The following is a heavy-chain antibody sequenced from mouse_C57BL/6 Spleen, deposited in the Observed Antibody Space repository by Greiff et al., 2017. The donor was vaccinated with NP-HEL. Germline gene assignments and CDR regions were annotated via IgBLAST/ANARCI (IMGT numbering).Heavy chain of an antibody. D-gene: IGHD1-1*01. Sequence: QVQLQQPGAELVKPGASVKMSCKASGYTFTSYWITWVKQRPGQGLEWIGVIYPGSGSTNYNEKFKSKATLTVDTSSSTAYMQLSSLTSEDSAVYYCARSRNCGSSYGAYWGQGTLVTVSA. CDR2: IYPGSGST. J-gene: IGHJ3*01. V-gene: IGHV1-55*01. CDR3: ARSRNCGSSYGAY. CDR1: GYTFTSYW.